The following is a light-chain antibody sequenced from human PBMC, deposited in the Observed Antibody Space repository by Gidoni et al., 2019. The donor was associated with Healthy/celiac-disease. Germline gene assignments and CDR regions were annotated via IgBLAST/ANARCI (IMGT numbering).Light chain of an antibody. V-gene: IGKV3-20*01. CDR1: QSVSSSY. Sequence: ELVLTQSPGTLSLSPWERATLSCRASQSVSSSYLAWYQQKPGQAPRLLIYGASSRATGIPDRFSGSGSGTDFTLTISRLEPEDFAVYYCQQYGSSAFTFGPGTKVDIK. J-gene: IGKJ3*01. CDR2: GAS. CDR3: QQYGSSAFT.